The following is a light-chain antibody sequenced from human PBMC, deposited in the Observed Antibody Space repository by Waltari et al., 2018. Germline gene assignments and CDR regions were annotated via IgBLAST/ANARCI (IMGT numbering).Light chain of an antibody. CDR1: FSDVGAYDY. CDR3: SSYTTRGTWV. Sequence: QSALTQPASVSGSPGQSITFSCTGAFSDVGAYDYVSWYQQLPGRAPKPLFYDVIPRPSGGSARLAGSKSGNPAYLTISGLQPEDEADYYCSSYTTRGTWVFGGGTKLTVL. CDR2: DVI. V-gene: IGLV2-14*03. J-gene: IGLJ3*02.